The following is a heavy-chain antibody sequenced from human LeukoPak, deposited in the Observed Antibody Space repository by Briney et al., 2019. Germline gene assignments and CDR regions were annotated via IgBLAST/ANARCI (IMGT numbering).Heavy chain of an antibody. J-gene: IGHJ4*02. V-gene: IGHV3-74*01. CDR3: ARGNYFDY. CDR1: GFTFSNYW. Sequence: GGSLRLSCAASGFTFSNYWMHWARQTPGKGLVWVSHINSYGSITSYADSVKGRFTISRDNAKNTLYLQMNSLRAEDTAVYYCARGNYFDYWGQGTLVTVSS. CDR2: INSYGSIT.